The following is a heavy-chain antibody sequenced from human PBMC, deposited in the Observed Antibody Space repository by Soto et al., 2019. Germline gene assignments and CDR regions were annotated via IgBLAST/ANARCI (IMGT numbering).Heavy chain of an antibody. CDR1: GGTFRTAA. Sequence: QVQLEQSGAEVNKHGSSVKVACNASGGTFRTAAISWVRQAPGQGLEWMARIMPVFRTPDYAQKLQGRVTNDAYEPTNTADMELSGLRSDDAALYYCARENDREQFGGNYYYISDVWGQGTPITVSS. CDR3: ARENDREQFGGNYYYISDV. J-gene: IGHJ6*02. D-gene: IGHD1-1*01. CDR2: IMPVFRTP. V-gene: IGHV1-69*12.